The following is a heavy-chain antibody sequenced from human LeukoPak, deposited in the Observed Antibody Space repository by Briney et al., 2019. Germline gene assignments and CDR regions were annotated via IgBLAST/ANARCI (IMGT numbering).Heavy chain of an antibody. J-gene: IGHJ3*02. V-gene: IGHV3-21*01. CDR1: GFTFSSYS. Sequence: GGSLRLSCAASGFTFSSYSMNWFRQAPGKGREGVASISSSSSYIYYADSVKGRFTISRDNAKNSLYLQMNSLRPEDTAVYYCARVFKPSLTVFIIRGAFDIWGQGTMVTVSS. CDR3: ARVFKPSLTVFIIRGAFDI. CDR2: ISSSSSYI. D-gene: IGHD3-3*01.